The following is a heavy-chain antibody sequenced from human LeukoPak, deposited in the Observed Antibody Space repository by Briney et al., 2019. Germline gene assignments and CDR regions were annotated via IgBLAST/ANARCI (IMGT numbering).Heavy chain of an antibody. D-gene: IGHD2-2*01. J-gene: IGHJ6*02. Sequence: SETLSLTCTVSGGSISSSSYYWSWIRQPPGKGLEWIGEINHSGSTNYNPSLKSRVTISVDTSKNQFSLKLSSVTAADTAVYYCARSRRGRYCSSTSCYGRYGMDVWGQGTTVTVSS. V-gene: IGHV4-39*07. CDR2: INHSGST. CDR3: ARSRRGRYCSSTSCYGRYGMDV. CDR1: GGSISSSSYY.